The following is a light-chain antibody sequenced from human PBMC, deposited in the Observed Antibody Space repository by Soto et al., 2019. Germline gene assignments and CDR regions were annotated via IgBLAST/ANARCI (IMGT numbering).Light chain of an antibody. J-gene: IGKJ1*01. CDR1: QGVASNY. Sequence: VLSQSTGTLSLSPGERATLSCRASQGVASNYLAWDQPKLGQSPRLLISPASSRASGVPDRFSGSGSGTDFTLTVSRLEPEDFGVYYCQQYGSSPWTSGQGTKVDIK. V-gene: IGKV3-20*01. CDR2: PAS. CDR3: QQYGSSPWT.